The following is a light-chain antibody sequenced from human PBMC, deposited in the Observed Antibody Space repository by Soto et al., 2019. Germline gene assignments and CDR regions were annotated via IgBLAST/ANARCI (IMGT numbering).Light chain of an antibody. Sequence: QSALTQPASVSGCPGQSITISCTGTSSDVGGYNYVSWYQHHPGKAPKVMIYEVSNRPSGVSNRFSGSKSGNTASLTISGLQAEDEADYYCSSYTSTSSWVFGGGTKVTVL. J-gene: IGLJ3*02. V-gene: IGLV2-14*01. CDR1: SSDVGGYNY. CDR3: SSYTSTSSWV. CDR2: EVS.